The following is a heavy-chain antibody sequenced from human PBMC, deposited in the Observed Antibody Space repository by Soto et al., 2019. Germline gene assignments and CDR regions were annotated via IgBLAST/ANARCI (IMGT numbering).Heavy chain of an antibody. Sequence: SETLSLTCSVSGGTINSGDYFWSWIRQPPGKALQWIGFIYQSGVTSYNPSLASRVSISLDRSNNQCSLKLKSVTAADTAVYFCAGMPYTSGLRFDPWGPGTLVTVSS. CDR3: AGMPYTSGLRFDP. V-gene: IGHV4-30-2*01. CDR2: IYQSGVT. CDR1: GGTINSGDYF. J-gene: IGHJ5*02. D-gene: IGHD6-19*01.